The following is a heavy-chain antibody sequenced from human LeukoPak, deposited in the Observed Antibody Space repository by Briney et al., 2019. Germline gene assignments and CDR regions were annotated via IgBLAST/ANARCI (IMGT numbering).Heavy chain of an antibody. J-gene: IGHJ6*02. Sequence: SETLSLTCTVSGGSIDSSGSYWGWIRQPPGKGLEWIGCVYYGGDAYYNPSLKSRVTISADLSKNQFSLSLLSVTAADTALYYCARLFSRGWPYYYGLGAWGQGTTVTVSS. CDR1: GGSIDSSGSY. V-gene: IGHV4-39*01. CDR2: VYYGGDA. CDR3: ARLFSRGWPYYYGLGA. D-gene: IGHD6-19*01.